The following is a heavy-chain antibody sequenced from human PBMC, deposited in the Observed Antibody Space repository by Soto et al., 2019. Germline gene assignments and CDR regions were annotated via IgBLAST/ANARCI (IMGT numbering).Heavy chain of an antibody. CDR1: GFTFTTYA. D-gene: IGHD3-9*01. J-gene: IGHJ4*02. CDR3: ASEPGYYKALDY. Sequence: PAGSLRLACAASGFTFTTYAISWVRQAQGKGVEWVSGISGSGGSTYYADSVRGRFTISRDNSKNTLYLQMNSLRAEDTAVYYCASEPGYYKALDYWGQGTLVTVSS. CDR2: ISGSGGST. V-gene: IGHV3-23*01.